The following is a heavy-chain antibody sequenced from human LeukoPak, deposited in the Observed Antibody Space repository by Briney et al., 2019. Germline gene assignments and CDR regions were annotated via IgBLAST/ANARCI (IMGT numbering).Heavy chain of an antibody. Sequence: PSETLSLTCTVSGESINPYYWNWIRQSAGKGLEWIGHIYKSGTTNFNPSLTSRVTMSLDTSRNQFSLKLRSVTAADTAVYFCARSFLDYMDVWGKETTVTVSS. D-gene: IGHD2/OR15-2a*01. CDR1: GESINPYY. CDR2: IYKSGTT. J-gene: IGHJ6*03. CDR3: ARSFLDYMDV. V-gene: IGHV4-4*07.